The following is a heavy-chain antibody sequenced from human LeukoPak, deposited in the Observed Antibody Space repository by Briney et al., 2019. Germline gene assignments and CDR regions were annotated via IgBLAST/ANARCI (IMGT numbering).Heavy chain of an antibody. CDR3: AKVVRWPSWFDP. D-gene: IGHD5-24*01. J-gene: IGHJ5*02. CDR1: GGSISSSSDY. Sequence: ETLSLTCTVSGGSISSSSDYWGWIRQPPGKGLEWVSIISGNGGNTYYADSVKGRFTISRDNPKNTLYLQMDSLRADDTAVYYCAKVVRWPSWFDPWGQGTLVTVSS. CDR2: ISGNGGNT. V-gene: IGHV3-23*01.